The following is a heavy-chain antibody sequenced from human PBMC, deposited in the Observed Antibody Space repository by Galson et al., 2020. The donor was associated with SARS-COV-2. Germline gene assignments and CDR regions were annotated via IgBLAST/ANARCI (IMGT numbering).Heavy chain of an antibody. D-gene: IGHD2-21*01. CDR2: ISSSGRTI. V-gene: IGHV3-48*03. J-gene: IGHJ4*02. CDR3: ARLDAYGPGY. Sequence: TGGSLRLSCAASGFSFSNYEMNWVRQAPGKGLAWISYISSSGRTIHYADSVKGRFTISRDNAKSSLSLQMNSLRAEDTAVYYCARLDAYGPGYWGQGTLVTVSS. CDR1: GFSFSNYE.